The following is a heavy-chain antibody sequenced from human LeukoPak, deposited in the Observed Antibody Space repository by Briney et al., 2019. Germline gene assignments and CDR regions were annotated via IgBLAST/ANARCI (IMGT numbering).Heavy chain of an antibody. V-gene: IGHV3-15*07. J-gene: IGHJ4*02. CDR3: TTGIRGD. Sequence: GSLRLSCSASGLTVTNAWMNWVRQASGEGLGWVGRIASKTDGGATDYAAPVKGRFTISRDDSKNTLSLQMNSLKTEDTAVYYCTTGIRGDWGQGTLVTVSS. D-gene: IGHD3-10*01. CDR1: GLTVTNAW. CDR2: IASKTDGGAT.